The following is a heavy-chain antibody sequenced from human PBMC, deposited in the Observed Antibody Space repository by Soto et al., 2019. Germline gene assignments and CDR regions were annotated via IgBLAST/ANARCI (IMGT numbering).Heavy chain of an antibody. V-gene: IGHV1-2*04. CDR1: VYTFTGYY. CDR2: INPNSGGT. CDR3: ARDSQEGYYYYGMDV. Sequence: GASVTVSCKASVYTFTGYYIHWVRQAPGQGLEWMGWINPNSGGTNYAQKFQGWVTMTRDTSISTAYMELTRLRSDDTAVYYCARDSQEGYYYYGMDVWGQGTTVTVSS. J-gene: IGHJ6*02.